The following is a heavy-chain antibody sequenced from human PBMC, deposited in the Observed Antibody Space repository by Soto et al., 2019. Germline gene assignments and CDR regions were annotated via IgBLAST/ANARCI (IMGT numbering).Heavy chain of an antibody. CDR3: AKAYDFKGLPAD. CDR2: ISWNSGSI. CDR1: GFTFDDYA. D-gene: IGHD3-3*01. Sequence: DVQLVESGGGLVQPGRSLRLSCAASGFTFDDYAMHWVRQAPGKGLEWVSGISWNSGSIGYADSVKGRFTISRDNAKNSLYLQMNSLRAEDTALYYCAKAYDFKGLPADWGQGTLVTVSS. J-gene: IGHJ4*02. V-gene: IGHV3-9*01.